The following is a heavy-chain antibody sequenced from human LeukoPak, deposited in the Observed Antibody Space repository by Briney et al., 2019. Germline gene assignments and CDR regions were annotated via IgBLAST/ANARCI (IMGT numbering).Heavy chain of an antibody. D-gene: IGHD6-19*01. J-gene: IGHJ4*02. CDR2: IYYSGGT. CDR3: ARERFPGAVAGTSY. Sequence: SETLSLTCTVSGGSISSYYWSWIRQPPGKGLEWIGYIYYSGGTNYNPSLKSRVTISVDTSKNQFSLKLSSVTAADTAVYYCARERFPGAVAGTSYWGQGTLVTVSS. V-gene: IGHV4-59*01. CDR1: GGSISSYY.